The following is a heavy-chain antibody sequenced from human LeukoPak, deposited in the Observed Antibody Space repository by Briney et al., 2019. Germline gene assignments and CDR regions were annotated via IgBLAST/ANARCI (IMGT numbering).Heavy chain of an antibody. CDR3: ARRAVGATGYFDY. D-gene: IGHD1-26*01. J-gene: IGHJ4*02. CDR1: GYSFTTYW. V-gene: IGHV5-10-1*01. CDR2: IDPSDSYT. Sequence: GESLRISCKCSGYSFTTYWITWVRQMPGKGLEWMGRIDPSDSYTNYSPSFQGHVTISADKSISTAYLQWSSLKASDTAMYYCARRAVGATGYFDYWGQGTLVTVSS.